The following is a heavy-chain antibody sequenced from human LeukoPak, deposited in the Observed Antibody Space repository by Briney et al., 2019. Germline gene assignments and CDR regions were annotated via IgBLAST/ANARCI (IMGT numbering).Heavy chain of an antibody. V-gene: IGHV3-30*03. J-gene: IGHJ5*02. CDR1: GFTFSSYG. D-gene: IGHD3-10*01. CDR3: MRDYMGWFDP. Sequence: KPGGSLRLSCAASGFTFSSYGMHWVRQAPGKGLEWVAVISLDGSTEFYADSVKGRFTISRDTASNTMHLEMNNLRIEDTAVYYCMRDYMGWFDPWGQGSLVTVSS. CDR2: ISLDGSTE.